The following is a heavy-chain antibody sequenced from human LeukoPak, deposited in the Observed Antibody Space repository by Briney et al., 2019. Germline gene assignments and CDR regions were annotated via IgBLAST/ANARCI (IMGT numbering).Heavy chain of an antibody. CDR2: INPSGGST. J-gene: IGHJ5*02. V-gene: IGHV1-46*01. Sequence: ASVRVSCKASGYTFTSYGISWVRQAPGQGLEWMGIINPSGGSTSYAQKFQGRVTMTRDTSTSTVYMELSSLRSEDTAVYYCARVGGVGDWFDPWGQGTLVTVSS. D-gene: IGHD3-10*01. CDR1: GYTFTSYG. CDR3: ARVGGVGDWFDP.